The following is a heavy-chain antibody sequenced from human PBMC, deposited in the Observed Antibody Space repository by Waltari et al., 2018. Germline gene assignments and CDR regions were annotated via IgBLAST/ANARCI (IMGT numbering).Heavy chain of an antibody. CDR2: IKWDGSAT. CDR3: ARGSAGYVRVWDL. D-gene: IGHD2-2*01. Sequence: EAQLMESGGGLVQPGGSLRLSCAASGFPFPGRWMTWVRRAPGKGLEWVANIKWDGSATWYAESLSGRFIISRDNARNSLFLQINSPSAEDTAIYYCARGSAGYVRVWDLWGQGTSVTVSS. J-gene: IGHJ5*02. CDR1: GFPFPGRW. V-gene: IGHV3-7*03.